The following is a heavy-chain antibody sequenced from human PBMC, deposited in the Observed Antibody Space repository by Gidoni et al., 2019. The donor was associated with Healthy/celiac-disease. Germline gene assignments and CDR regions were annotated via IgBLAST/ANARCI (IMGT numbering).Heavy chain of an antibody. D-gene: IGHD3-22*01. CDR2: ISSSSSYI. CDR3: ASGGDSSGPTGY. Sequence: EVQLVESGGGLVKPGGSLRLSCAASVFPFSSYSMNWVRQAPGKGLEGVSSISSSSSYIYYADSVKGRFTISRDNAKNSLYLQMNSLRAEDTAVYYCASGGDSSGPTGYWGQGTLVTVSS. V-gene: IGHV3-21*01. J-gene: IGHJ4*02. CDR1: VFPFSSYS.